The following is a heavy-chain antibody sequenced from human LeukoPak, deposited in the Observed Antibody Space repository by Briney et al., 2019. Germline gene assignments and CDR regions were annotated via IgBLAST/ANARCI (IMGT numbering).Heavy chain of an antibody. D-gene: IGHD4-17*01. J-gene: IGHJ4*02. V-gene: IGHV3-64*01. Sequence: GGSLRLSCAASGFTFSSYAMHWVRQAPGKGLEYVSAISSNGGSTYYANSVKGRFTISRDNSKNTLYLQMGSLRAEDTAVYYCARVATTVTTLGYFDYWGQGTLVTVSS. CDR1: GFTFSSYA. CDR2: ISSNGGST. CDR3: ARVATTVTTLGYFDY.